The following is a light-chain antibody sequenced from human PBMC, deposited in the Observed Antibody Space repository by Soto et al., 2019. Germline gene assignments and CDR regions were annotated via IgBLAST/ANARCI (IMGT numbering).Light chain of an antibody. CDR3: SSYTSSSTLYV. CDR2: DVS. V-gene: IGLV2-14*01. CDR1: SSDVGGYNY. J-gene: IGLJ1*01. Sequence: QSALTQPASVSGSPGQSITISCTGTSSDVGGYNYVSWYQQHPGKAPKLMIYDVSNRPSGVSNRFSGSKSGNTASLTISGLQAEDEADYHCSSYTSSSTLYVFGTGTRSPS.